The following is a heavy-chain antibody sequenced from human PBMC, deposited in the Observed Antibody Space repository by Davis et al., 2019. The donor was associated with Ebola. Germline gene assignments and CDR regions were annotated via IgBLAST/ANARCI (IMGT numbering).Heavy chain of an antibody. CDR1: GFPFSSYG. D-gene: IGHD1-1*01. CDR2: ISYDGSNK. V-gene: IGHV3-30*18. CDR3: AKSTSNWYFDL. J-gene: IGHJ2*01. Sequence: GGSLRLSCAASGFPFSSYGMHWVRQAPGKGLEWVAAISYDGSNKYYADSVKGRFTISRDNSKNTLYLQMNSLRAEDTAVYYCAKSTSNWYFDLWGRGTLVTVSS.